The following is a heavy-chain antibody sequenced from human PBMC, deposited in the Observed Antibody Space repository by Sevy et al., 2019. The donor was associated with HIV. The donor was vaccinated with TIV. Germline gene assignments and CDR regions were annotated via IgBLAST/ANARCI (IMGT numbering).Heavy chain of an antibody. J-gene: IGHJ3*02. CDR2: FNPNSGGT. CDR3: AREWGFAMANDFDI. Sequence: ASVKVSCKASGYTFIDYYLIWVRQAPGQGLEWMGRFNPNSGGTNYAQKFQGRVTMTRDASINSAYMELSRLTSDDTAVYYCAREWGFAMANDFDIWGQGTMVTVSS. CDR1: GYTFIDYY. V-gene: IGHV1-2*06. D-gene: IGHD2-2*01.